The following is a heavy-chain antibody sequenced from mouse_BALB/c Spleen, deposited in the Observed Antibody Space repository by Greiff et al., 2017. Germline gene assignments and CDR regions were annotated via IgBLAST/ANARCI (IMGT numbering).Heavy chain of an antibody. CDR2: INPDSSTI. Sequence: EVMLVESGGGLVQPGGSLKLSCAASGFDFSRYWMSWVRQAPGKGLEWIGEINPDSSTINYTPSLKDKFIISRDNAKNTLYLQMSKVRSEDTALYYCARRGTTVVAYYAMDYWGQGTSVTVSS. J-gene: IGHJ4*01. CDR1: GFDFSRYW. CDR3: ARRGTTVVAYYAMDY. V-gene: IGHV4-1*02. D-gene: IGHD1-1*01.